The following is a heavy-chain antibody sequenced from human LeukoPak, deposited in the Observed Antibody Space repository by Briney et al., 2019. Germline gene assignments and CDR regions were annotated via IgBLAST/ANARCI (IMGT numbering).Heavy chain of an antibody. CDR1: GFTFSSYA. CDR2: ISGSGGST. V-gene: IGHV3-23*01. J-gene: IGHJ6*02. CDR3: AKAHGVLRYFDWIYYYYYGMDV. Sequence: GGSLRLSCAASGFTFSSYAMSWVRQAPGEGLEWVSAISGSGGSTYYADSVKGRFTISRDNSKNTLYLQMNSLRAEDTAVYYCAKAHGVLRYFDWIYYYYYGMDVWGQGTTVTVSS. D-gene: IGHD3-9*01.